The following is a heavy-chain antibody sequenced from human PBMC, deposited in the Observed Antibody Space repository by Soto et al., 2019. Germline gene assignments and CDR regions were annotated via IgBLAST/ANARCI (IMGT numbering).Heavy chain of an antibody. CDR3: GIVDTMTFGGITGPNDGFDR. D-gene: IGHD3-16*01. CDR2: IYFSETT. Sequence: PSETLSLTCNVSGSSISSGDYYWRWIRQPPGKGLEWIGYIYFSETTSYNPSLKSRVTISGDKSKNQFSLRLTSVTAADTAVYFCGIVDTMTFGGITGPNDGFDRWGQGKRVT. J-gene: IGHJ3*01. V-gene: IGHV4-30-4*01. CDR1: GSSISSGDYY.